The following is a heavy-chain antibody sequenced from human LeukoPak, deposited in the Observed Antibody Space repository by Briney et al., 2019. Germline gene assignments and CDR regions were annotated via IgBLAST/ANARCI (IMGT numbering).Heavy chain of an antibody. J-gene: IGHJ5*02. CDR1: GFTVGSNY. CDR3: ARVYGDRGWFDP. Sequence: GGSLRLSCAASGFTVGSNYMSWVRQAPGKGLEWVSVIYTGGSTYYAGSVKGRFTISRDNSKNTLYLQMNSLRAEDTAVYYCARVYGDRGWFDPWGQGTLVTVSS. V-gene: IGHV3-53*01. CDR2: IYTGGST. D-gene: IGHD4-17*01.